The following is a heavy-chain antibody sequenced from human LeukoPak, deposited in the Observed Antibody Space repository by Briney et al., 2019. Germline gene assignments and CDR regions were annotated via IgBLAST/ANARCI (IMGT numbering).Heavy chain of an antibody. J-gene: IGHJ4*02. Sequence: GGSLRLSRATSGFTFSSYEMNWVRLAPGKGLEWLSYINTNGRTKSYSDSVRGRFTISRDNAKNSLYLQMSSLRAEDTAVYYCAGDQNWSPDWWGQGTLVTVSS. CDR1: GFTFSSYE. CDR3: AGDQNWSPDW. V-gene: IGHV3-48*03. D-gene: IGHD1-1*01. CDR2: INTNGRTK.